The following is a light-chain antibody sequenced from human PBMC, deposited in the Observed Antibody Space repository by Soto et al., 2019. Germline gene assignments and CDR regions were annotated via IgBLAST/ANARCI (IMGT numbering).Light chain of an antibody. Sequence: DIQMTQSPSAMSASVGDRVTITCRASRGISHYLAWFQQRPGKVPKRLIYGASTLESGVPSRFSGSGSGTEFTLTISSLQPEDFATYYGLPHNTYPLSFGGGTKVAMK. CDR2: GAS. V-gene: IGKV1-17*03. J-gene: IGKJ4*01. CDR3: LPHNTYPLS. CDR1: RGISHY.